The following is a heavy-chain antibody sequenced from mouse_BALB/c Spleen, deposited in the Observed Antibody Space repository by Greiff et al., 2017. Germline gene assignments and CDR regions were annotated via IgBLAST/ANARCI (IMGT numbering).Heavy chain of an antibody. Sequence: VQLQQSGAELVKPGASVKLSCTASGFNIKDTYMHWVKQRPEQGLEWIGRIGPGNGNTKYDPKFQGKATITADTSSNTAYLQLSSLTSEDTAVYYCARWLLPSYAMDYWGQGTSVTVSS. CDR1: GFNIKDTY. V-gene: IGHV14-3*02. J-gene: IGHJ4*01. D-gene: IGHD2-3*01. CDR2: IGPGNGNT. CDR3: ARWLLPSYAMDY.